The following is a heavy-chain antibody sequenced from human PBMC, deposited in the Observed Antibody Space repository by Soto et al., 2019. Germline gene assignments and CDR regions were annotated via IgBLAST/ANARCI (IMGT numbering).Heavy chain of an antibody. V-gene: IGHV1-46*01. D-gene: IGHD6-19*01. CDR3: ARGLGLP. Sequence: QVQLVQSGAEVKKSGASVKVSCKASGYTFTSYPIHWVRQAPGQGLEWVGTVNPSGGSTSYAQKFQCRVTMTRDTCMSTVYVSLSSLRSEDTAVYYCARGLGLPWGQGTLVTVSS. CDR2: VNPSGGST. J-gene: IGHJ5*02. CDR1: GYTFTSYP.